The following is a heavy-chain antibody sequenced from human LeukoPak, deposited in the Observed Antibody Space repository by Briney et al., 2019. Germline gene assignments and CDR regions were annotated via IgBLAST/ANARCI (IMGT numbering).Heavy chain of an antibody. CDR2: ISGTGYNT. V-gene: IGHV3-23*01. D-gene: IGHD3-10*01. CDR3: AKHVSGSLFYFDY. J-gene: IGHJ4*02. Sequence: GSLRLSCAGPGFNLRNWALSLVRQAPGKGLEPGSGISGTGYNTYYADSVKGRFTISRDNSKNTLYLQMNSLGAEDTAVYYCAKHVSGSLFYFDYWGQRTLVTVSS. CDR1: GFNLRNWA.